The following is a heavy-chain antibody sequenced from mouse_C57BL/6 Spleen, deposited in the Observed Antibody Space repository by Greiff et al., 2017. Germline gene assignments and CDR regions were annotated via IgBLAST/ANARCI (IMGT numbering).Heavy chain of an antibody. CDR1: GYAFSSYW. J-gene: IGHJ2*01. CDR2: IYPGDGDT. Sequence: VQLQQSGAELVKPGASVKISCKASGYAFSSYWMNWVKQRPGKGLEWIGQIYPGDGDTNYNGKFKGKATLTADKSSSTAYMQLSSLTSEDSAVYFCARNTYYYGSSSYYFDYWGQDTTLTVSS. CDR3: ARNTYYYGSSSYYFDY. V-gene: IGHV1-80*01. D-gene: IGHD1-1*01.